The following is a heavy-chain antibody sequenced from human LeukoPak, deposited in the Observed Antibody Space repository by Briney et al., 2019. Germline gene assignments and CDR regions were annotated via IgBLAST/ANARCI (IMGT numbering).Heavy chain of an antibody. J-gene: IGHJ4*02. V-gene: IGHV3-11*04. CDR2: ISSGASTI. Sequence: PGGSLRLSCAASGFSFSDYYMSWIRQAPGKGLEWVSYISSGASTIDYADSVKGRLTISRDNAKNSLYLQMNSLRAEDTAVYYCARERRGQQGYYFDYWGQGTLVTVSS. CDR3: ARERRGQQGYYFDY. CDR1: GFSFSDYY. D-gene: IGHD6-13*01.